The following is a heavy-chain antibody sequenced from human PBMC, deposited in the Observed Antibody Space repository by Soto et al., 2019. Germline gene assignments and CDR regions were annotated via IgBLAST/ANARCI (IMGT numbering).Heavy chain of an antibody. CDR1: GFIFSDHY. D-gene: IGHD1-26*01. CDR2: IKNKANSYTT. CDR3: SRISLVGATGGRYFDY. Sequence: VQLVESGGGLVQPGGSLRLSCAASGFIFSDHYMDWVSQAPGKGLEWVGRIKNKANSYTTEYAASVKGRFTISRDDSKNSLHLQRNSLKTEVTAVYYCSRISLVGATGGRYFDYWGQGTLLTFSS. J-gene: IGHJ4*02. V-gene: IGHV3-72*01.